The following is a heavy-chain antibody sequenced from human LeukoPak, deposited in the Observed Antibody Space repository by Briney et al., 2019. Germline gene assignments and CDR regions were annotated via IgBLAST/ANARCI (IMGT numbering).Heavy chain of an antibody. D-gene: IGHD1-1*01. CDR2: ISSSGSTI. CDR1: GFTFSSYT. CDR3: ARDSGNDWFDP. Sequence: GGSLRLSCSASGFTFSSYTIHWVRQAPGKGLEWVSYISSSGSTIYYADSVKGRFTISRDNAKNSLYLQMNSLRAEDTAVYYCARDSGNDWFDPWGQGTLVTVSS. V-gene: IGHV3-48*04. J-gene: IGHJ5*02.